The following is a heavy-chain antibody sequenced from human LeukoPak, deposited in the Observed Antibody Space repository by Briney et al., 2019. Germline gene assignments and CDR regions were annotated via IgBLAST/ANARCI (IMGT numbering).Heavy chain of an antibody. D-gene: IGHD3-16*01. J-gene: IGHJ6*03. V-gene: IGHV4-34*01. CDR3: ARDGGGNYYYYMDV. CDR1: GGSFSGYY. Sequence: SETLSLTCAVYGGSFSGYYWSWIRQPPGKGLEWIGEINHSGSTNYNPSLKSRVTISVDTSKNQFSLQLNSVTPEDTAVYYCARDGGGNYYYYMDVWGKGTTVTVSS. CDR2: INHSGST.